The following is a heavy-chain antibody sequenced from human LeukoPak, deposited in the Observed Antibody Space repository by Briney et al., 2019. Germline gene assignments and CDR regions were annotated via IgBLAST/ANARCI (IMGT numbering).Heavy chain of an antibody. Sequence: ASVKVSCKASGYTFTGYYMHWVRQAPGQGLEWMGWINPNSGDTNYAQKFQGRVTMTRDTSISTAYMELSRLRSDDTAVYYCASTLGYCSGGSCYRPFDYWGQGTLVTVSS. V-gene: IGHV1-2*02. D-gene: IGHD2-15*01. CDR3: ASTLGYCSGGSCYRPFDY. CDR2: INPNSGDT. CDR1: GYTFTGYY. J-gene: IGHJ4*02.